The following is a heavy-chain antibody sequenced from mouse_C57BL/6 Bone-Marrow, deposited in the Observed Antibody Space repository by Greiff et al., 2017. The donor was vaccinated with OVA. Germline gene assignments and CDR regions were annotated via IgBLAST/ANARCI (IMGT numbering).Heavy chain of an antibody. D-gene: IGHD2-4*01. CDR1: GFTFSSYG. CDR2: ISSGGSYT. V-gene: IGHV5-6*02. CDR3: ARRDYDGFAY. Sequence: EVNVVESGGDLVKPGGSLKLSCAASGFTFSSYGMYWVRQTPDKRLEWVATISSGGSYTYYPDSVKGRFTISRDNAKNTLYLQMSRLKSEDTAMYYCARRDYDGFAYWGQGTLVTVSA. J-gene: IGHJ3*01.